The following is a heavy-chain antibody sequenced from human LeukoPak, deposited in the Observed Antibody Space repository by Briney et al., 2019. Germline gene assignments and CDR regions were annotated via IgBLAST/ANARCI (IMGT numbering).Heavy chain of an antibody. D-gene: IGHD6-13*01. CDR3: ARDRTSSSWYHPFDY. V-gene: IGHV4-34*01. CDR2: INHSGST. Sequence: SETLSHTCAVYGGSFSGYYWSWNRQPPGKGLEWIGEINHSGSTNYNPSLKSRVTISVDTSKNQFSLKLSSVTAADTAVYYCARDRTSSSWYHPFDYWGQGTLVTVSS. CDR1: GGSFSGYY. J-gene: IGHJ4*02.